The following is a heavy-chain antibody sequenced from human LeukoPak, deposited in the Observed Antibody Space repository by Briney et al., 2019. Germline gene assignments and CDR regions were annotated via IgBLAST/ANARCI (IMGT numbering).Heavy chain of an antibody. V-gene: IGHV3-9*01. D-gene: IGHD5-18*01. CDR2: ISWNSGSI. CDR1: GFTFDDYA. CDR3: AREGYSYGDDAFDI. J-gene: IGHJ3*02. Sequence: GGSLRLSCAASGFTFDDYAMHWVRQAPGKGLEWVSGISWNSGSIGYADSVKGRFTISRDNSKNTLYLQMNSLRAEDTAVYYCAREGYSYGDDAFDIWGQGTMVTVSS.